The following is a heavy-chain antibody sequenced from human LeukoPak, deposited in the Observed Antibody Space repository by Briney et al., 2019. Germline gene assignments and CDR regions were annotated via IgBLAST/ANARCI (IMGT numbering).Heavy chain of an antibody. Sequence: PGGSLRLSCAASGFTFSSYEMNWVRQAPGKGLEWVSYISSSGNTIFYADSVKGRFTISRDNAKNSLYLQLNSLRADDTAAYYVVLSYQGYFDHWGQGTLVTVSS. CDR1: GFTFSSYE. J-gene: IGHJ4*02. CDR3: VLSYQGYFDH. D-gene: IGHD3-16*02. V-gene: IGHV3-48*03. CDR2: ISSSGNTI.